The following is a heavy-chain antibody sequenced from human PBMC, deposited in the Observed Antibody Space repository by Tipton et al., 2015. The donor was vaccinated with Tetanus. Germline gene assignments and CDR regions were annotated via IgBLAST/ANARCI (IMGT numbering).Heavy chain of an antibody. CDR2: ISSSSRYI. D-gene: IGHD2-21*02. V-gene: IGHV3-21*01. J-gene: IGHJ4*02. CDR1: GFTLSRYT. CDR3: ARGMAEASNCGGDCYSDY. Sequence: QLVQSGGGLVKPGGSLRLSCAASGFTLSRYTLNWVRQAPGKGLEWVSSISSSSRYIYYADSVKGRFTISRDNAKNSLYLQMISLRAEDTAVCSCARGMAEASNCGGDCYSDYWGQGTLVTVSS.